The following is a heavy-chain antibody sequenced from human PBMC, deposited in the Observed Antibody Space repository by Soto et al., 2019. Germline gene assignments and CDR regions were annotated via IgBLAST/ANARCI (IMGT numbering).Heavy chain of an antibody. CDR3: ASHCYGDTKGAFDI. D-gene: IGHD4-17*01. J-gene: IGHJ3*02. CDR1: GGSFSGYY. CDR2: INHSGST. Sequence: SETLSLTCAVYGGSFSGYYWSWIRQPPRKGLEWIGEINHSGSTNYNPSLKSRVTISVDTSKNQFSLKLSSVTAADTAVYYCASHCYGDTKGAFDIWGQGTMVTVSS. V-gene: IGHV4-34*01.